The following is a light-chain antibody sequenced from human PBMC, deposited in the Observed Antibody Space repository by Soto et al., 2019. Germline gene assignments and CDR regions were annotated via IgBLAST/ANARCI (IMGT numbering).Light chain of an antibody. CDR3: QEYYTAPWT. Sequence: DIQMTQSPSSLSASVGDRVTVTCRASQGISNYLAWYQQKPGKVPKLLIFAASTVQAGVPFRFSGSGSGTDFTLTISSLQPEDVATYYRQEYYTAPWTFGQGTKVEIK. CDR1: QGISNY. V-gene: IGKV1-27*01. CDR2: AAS. J-gene: IGKJ1*01.